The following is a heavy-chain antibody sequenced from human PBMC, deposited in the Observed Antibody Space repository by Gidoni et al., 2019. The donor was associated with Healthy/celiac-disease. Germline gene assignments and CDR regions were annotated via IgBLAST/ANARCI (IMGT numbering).Heavy chain of an antibody. V-gene: IGHV3-9*01. Sequence: EVQLVESGGGLVQPGRSLRLSCAASGFTFDDYAMHWVRQAPGKGLEWVSGISWNSGSIGYADSVKGRFTISRDNAKNSLYLQMNSLRAEDTALYYCAKDRGANMGDAFDIWGQGTMVTVSS. CDR1: GFTFDDYA. D-gene: IGHD1-26*01. J-gene: IGHJ3*02. CDR2: ISWNSGSI. CDR3: AKDRGANMGDAFDI.